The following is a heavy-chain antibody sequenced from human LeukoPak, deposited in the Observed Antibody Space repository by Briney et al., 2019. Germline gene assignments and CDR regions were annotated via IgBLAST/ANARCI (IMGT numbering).Heavy chain of an antibody. V-gene: IGHV4-4*07. J-gene: IGHJ3*02. CDR3: ARDRSGYSGYEGDPFDI. CDR2: IYISGST. CDR1: GGSISSHY. Sequence: SETLSLTCNVSGGSISSHYWSWIRQPAGKGLECIGRIYISGSTNYNPSLMTRVTMSVDMSKNQLSLNLSSVTAADTAVYFCARDRSGYSGYEGDPFDIWGQGTMVTVSS. D-gene: IGHD5-12*01.